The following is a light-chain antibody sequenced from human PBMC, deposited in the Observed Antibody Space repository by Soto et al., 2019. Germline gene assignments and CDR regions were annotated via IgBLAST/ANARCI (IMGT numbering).Light chain of an antibody. J-gene: IGLJ2*01. Sequence: QSVLTQPASVSGSPGQSITISCTGTSSDVGNYNLVSWYQQHPGKAPKLMIYEGSKRPSGVSNRFSGSKSGNTASLTISGLQADDEADYYCCSYAGSANVVFGGGTKLTVL. CDR1: SSDVGNYNL. CDR2: EGS. CDR3: CSYAGSANVV. V-gene: IGLV2-23*01.